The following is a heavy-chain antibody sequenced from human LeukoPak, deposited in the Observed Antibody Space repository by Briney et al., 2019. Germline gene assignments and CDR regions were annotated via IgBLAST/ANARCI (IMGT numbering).Heavy chain of an antibody. D-gene: IGHD3-22*01. V-gene: IGHV3-30-3*01. CDR1: GFTFSSYA. CDR2: ISYDGSNK. J-gene: IGHJ4*02. CDR3: ARDPLGYDSSGYFDY. Sequence: GGSLRLSCVASGFTFSSYAMHWVRQAPGKGLEWVAVISYDGSNKYYADSVKGRFTISRDNSKNTLYLQMNSLRAEDTAVYYCARDPLGYDSSGYFDYWGQGTLVTVSS.